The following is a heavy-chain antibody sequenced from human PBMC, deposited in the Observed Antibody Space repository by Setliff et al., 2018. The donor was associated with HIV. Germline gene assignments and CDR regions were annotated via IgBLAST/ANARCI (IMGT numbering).Heavy chain of an antibody. D-gene: IGHD6-6*01. CDR2: IYYTGNT. CDR1: GGSISSSNW. J-gene: IGHJ5*02. CDR3: ARHITLGLYQLPTKGWFDP. Sequence: SETLSLTCAVSGGSISSSNWWSWVRQPPGKGLEWIGEIYYTGNTNYNPSLKSRVTISVDTSKNQFSLKLSSVTAADTAVYYCARHITLGLYQLPTKGWFDPWGQGTLVTVSS. V-gene: IGHV4-4*02.